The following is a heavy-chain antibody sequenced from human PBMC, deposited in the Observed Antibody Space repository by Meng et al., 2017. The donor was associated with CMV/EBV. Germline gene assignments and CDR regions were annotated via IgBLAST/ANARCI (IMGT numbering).Heavy chain of an antibody. D-gene: IGHD2-15*01. CDR2: INPNSGGT. CDR3: ASYCSGGSCYYY. CDR1: GYTFTSYA. V-gene: IGHV1-2*02. J-gene: IGHJ4*02. Sequence: ASVKVSCKASGYTFTSYAMNWVRQAPGQGLEWMGWINPNSGGTNYAQKFQGRVTMTSDTSISTAYMELSRLRSDDTAVYYCASYCSGGSCYYYWGQGTLVTVSS.